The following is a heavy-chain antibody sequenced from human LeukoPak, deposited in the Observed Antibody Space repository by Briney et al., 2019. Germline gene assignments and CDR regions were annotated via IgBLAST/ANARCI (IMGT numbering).Heavy chain of an antibody. CDR2: INHSGST. CDR3: ARENCSGGSCPTDY. CDR1: GGSFSGYY. J-gene: IGHJ4*02. Sequence: SETLSLTCAVYGGSFSGYYWSWIRQPPGKGLEWIGEINHSGSTNYNPSLKSRVTISVDTPKNQFSLKLSSVTAADTAVYYCARENCSGGSCPTDYWGQGTLVTVSS. D-gene: IGHD2-15*01. V-gene: IGHV4-34*01.